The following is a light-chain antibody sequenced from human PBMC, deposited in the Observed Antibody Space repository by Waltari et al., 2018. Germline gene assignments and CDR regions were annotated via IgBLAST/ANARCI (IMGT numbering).Light chain of an antibody. J-gene: IGLJ3*02. CDR3: ASWDDSLKAWV. Sequence: QSLLSQPPSASGTPGQWVTTSCFGSNSHIGRNVVSWYQQLPRTAPKLLIYNDYQRPSGVPDRFAASKSGTSASLAIGGIQSEDETDYYCASWDDSLKAWVFGGGTKLTVL. CDR1: NSHIGRNV. CDR2: NDY. V-gene: IGLV1-44*01.